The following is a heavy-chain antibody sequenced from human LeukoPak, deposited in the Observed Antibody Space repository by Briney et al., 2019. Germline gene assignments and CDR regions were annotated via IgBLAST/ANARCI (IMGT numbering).Heavy chain of an antibody. CDR1: GFTFSSYA. CDR3: ARYIHDYGDYRWGYYGMDV. V-gene: IGHV3-30-3*01. CDR2: ISYDGSNK. J-gene: IGHJ6*02. Sequence: PGGFLRLSCAASGFTFSSYAMHWVRQAPGKGLEWVAVISYDGSNKYYADSVKGRFTISRDNAKNSLYLQMNSLRAEDTAVYYCARYIHDYGDYRWGYYGMDVWGQGTTVTVSS. D-gene: IGHD4-17*01.